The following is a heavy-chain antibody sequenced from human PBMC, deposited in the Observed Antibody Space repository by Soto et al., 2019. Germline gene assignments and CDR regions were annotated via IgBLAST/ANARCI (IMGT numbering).Heavy chain of an antibody. CDR1: GASISYGGFS. J-gene: IGHJ4*02. V-gene: IGHV4-30-2*06. CDR3: ARGGGYDSFDY. Sequence: TLSLTCTVSGASISYGGFSGRCIRQSPGEGLEWIGYIAHLGSNYFHLSFKSRLTMSIDRTRNQFSLKLSSVTAADMAVYSCARGGGYDSFDYWGQGVLVTVSS. D-gene: IGHD5-18*01. CDR2: IAHLGSN.